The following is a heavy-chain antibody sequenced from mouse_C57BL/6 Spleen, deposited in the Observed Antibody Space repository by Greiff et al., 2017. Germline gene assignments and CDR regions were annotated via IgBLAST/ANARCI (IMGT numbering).Heavy chain of an antibody. J-gene: IGHJ2*01. CDR2: INPNNGGT. CDR3: ARPLYYYGSSRGY. Sequence: EVQLQQSGPELVKPGASVKISCKASGYTFTDYYMNWVKQSHGKSLEWIGDINPNNGGTSYNQKFKGKATLTVDKSSSTAYMELRSLTSEDSAVYYCARPLYYYGSSRGYWGQGTTLTVSS. CDR1: GYTFTDYY. V-gene: IGHV1-26*01. D-gene: IGHD1-1*01.